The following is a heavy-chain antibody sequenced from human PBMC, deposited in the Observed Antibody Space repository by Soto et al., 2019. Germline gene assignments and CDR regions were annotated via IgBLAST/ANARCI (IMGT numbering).Heavy chain of an antibody. CDR1: GYTFTGYY. J-gene: IGHJ6*03. Sequence: ASVKVSCKASGYTFTGYYMHWVRQAPGQGLEWMGWINPNSGGTNYAQKFQGWVTMTRDTSISTAYMELSRLRSDDTAVYYCARGSAGGWDSGYPSGVSYYYYMDVWGKGTTVTVSS. D-gene: IGHD5-12*01. CDR3: ARGSAGGWDSGYPSGVSYYYYMDV. V-gene: IGHV1-2*04. CDR2: INPNSGGT.